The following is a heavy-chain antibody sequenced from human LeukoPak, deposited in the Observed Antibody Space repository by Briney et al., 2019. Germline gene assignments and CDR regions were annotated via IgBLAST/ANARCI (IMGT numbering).Heavy chain of an antibody. CDR3: AKGSSGYFVDL. V-gene: IGHV3-23*01. CDR2: ISNDGGGT. J-gene: IGHJ5*02. D-gene: IGHD3-22*01. Sequence: GGSLRLSCAACGFIFNNYGRSWVRQAPGKGLEWVSAISNDGGGTNYADFVKGRFTISRDNSKNTLFLQMNSLRAEDTALYYCAKGSSGYFVDLWGQGTLVTVSS. CDR1: GFIFNNYG.